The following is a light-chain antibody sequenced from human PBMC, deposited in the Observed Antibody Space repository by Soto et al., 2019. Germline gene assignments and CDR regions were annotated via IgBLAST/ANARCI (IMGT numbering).Light chain of an antibody. CDR2: EVT. CDR3: SSYAASNHFYFV. J-gene: IGLJ3*02. V-gene: IGLV2-8*01. Sequence: QSALTQPPSASGSPGQSVTISCTGTSSDVGGYNYVSWYQQYPGRAPNLMIYEVTKRPSGVPDRFSGSKSGNTASLTVSGLQAEDEADYYCSSYAASNHFYFVFGGGTQLTVL. CDR1: SSDVGGYNY.